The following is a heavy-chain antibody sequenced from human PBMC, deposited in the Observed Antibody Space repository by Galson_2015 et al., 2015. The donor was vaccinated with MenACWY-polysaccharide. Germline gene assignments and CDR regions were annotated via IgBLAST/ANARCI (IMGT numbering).Heavy chain of an antibody. V-gene: IGHV3-48*03. Sequence: SLRLSCAASGFTFSSSDMTWVRQAPGKGLEWLSYISRSAGTTYYADSVRGRFTISRDNAKTSLYLQMNSLRAEDTAVYYCARVPGGGYGHVFDYWSQGTLVTVSS. CDR3: ARVPGGGYGHVFDY. D-gene: IGHD5-18*01. CDR1: GFTFSSSD. CDR2: ISRSAGTT. J-gene: IGHJ4*02.